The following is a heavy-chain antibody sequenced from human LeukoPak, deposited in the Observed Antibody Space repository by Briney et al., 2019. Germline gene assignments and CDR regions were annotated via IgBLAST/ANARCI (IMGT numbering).Heavy chain of an antibody. V-gene: IGHV3-53*01. Sequence: PGGSLRLSCAASGFSVSNKYMSWVRQAPGKGLEWVSVIYTGGDTYYADSVRGRFTISRDNSKNTVNLQMNSLRAEDTALYYCAGGQMFTSGGFDDWGQGTLFTVSS. J-gene: IGHJ4*02. CDR3: AGGQMFTSGGFDD. CDR2: IYTGGDT. CDR1: GFSVSNKY. D-gene: IGHD6-19*01.